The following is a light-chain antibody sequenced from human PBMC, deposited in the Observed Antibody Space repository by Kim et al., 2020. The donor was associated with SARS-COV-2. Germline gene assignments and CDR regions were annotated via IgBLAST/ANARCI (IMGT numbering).Light chain of an antibody. J-gene: IGLJ1*01. V-gene: IGLV2-8*01. CDR2: EVS. CDR1: SSDVGAYNY. Sequence: GQYVTGSWTGTSSDVGAYNYVSWYQPHPGKAPDLIISEVSRRPSGVPDRFSGSKSGNAASLSVSGLQTDDEADYYCCSYAGINTYVFGTGTKVTVL. CDR3: CSYAGINTYV.